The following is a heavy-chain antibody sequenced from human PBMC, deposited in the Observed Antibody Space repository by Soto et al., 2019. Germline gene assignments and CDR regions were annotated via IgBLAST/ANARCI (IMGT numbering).Heavy chain of an antibody. CDR1: GFTFSNAW. J-gene: IGHJ4*02. V-gene: IGHV3-15*01. Sequence: GGSLRLSCAASGFTFSNAWMSWVRQAPGKGLEWVGRIKTKTDGGTTDYAAPVKGRFTISRDDSKNTLYLQMNSLKTEDTAVYYCTTAPDIVVVPAAVDFDYWGQGTLVTVSS. CDR3: TTAPDIVVVPAAVDFDY. CDR2: IKTKTDGGTT. D-gene: IGHD2-2*01.